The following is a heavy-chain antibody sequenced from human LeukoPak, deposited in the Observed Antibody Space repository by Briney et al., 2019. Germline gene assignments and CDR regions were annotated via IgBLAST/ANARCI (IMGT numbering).Heavy chain of an antibody. Sequence: APVKVSCKVSGYTLTELSMHWVRQAPGKGLEWMGGFDPEDGETIYAQKFQGRVTMTEDTSTDTAYMELSSLRSEDTAVYYCATISMVRGVPPYFDYWGQGTLVTVSS. CDR3: ATISMVRGVPPYFDY. CDR2: FDPEDGET. D-gene: IGHD3-10*01. V-gene: IGHV1-24*01. CDR1: GYTLTELS. J-gene: IGHJ4*02.